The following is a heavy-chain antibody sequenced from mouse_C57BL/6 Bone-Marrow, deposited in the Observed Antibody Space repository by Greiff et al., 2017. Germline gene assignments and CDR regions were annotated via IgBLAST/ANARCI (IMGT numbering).Heavy chain of an antibody. D-gene: IGHD1-1*01. CDR3: ARSRGYYYGSTWYFDV. V-gene: IGHV1-81*01. J-gene: IGHJ1*03. Sequence: VQLQQSGAELARPGASVKLSCKASGYTFTSYGISWVKQRTGQGLEWIGEIYPRSGNTYYNEKFKGKATLTADKSSSTAYMELRSLTSEDSAVYFCARSRGYYYGSTWYFDVWGTGTTVTVSS. CDR2: IYPRSGNT. CDR1: GYTFTSYG.